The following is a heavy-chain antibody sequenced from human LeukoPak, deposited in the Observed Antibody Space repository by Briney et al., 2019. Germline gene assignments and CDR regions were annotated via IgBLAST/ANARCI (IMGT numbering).Heavy chain of an antibody. Sequence: ASVKVSCKASGGTFSSYAISWVRQAPGQGLEWMGGIIPIFGTANYAQKFQGRVTITADESTSTAYMELSSLRSEDTAVYYCARNKFMITFGGVIVIPAWFDYWGQGTLVTASS. D-gene: IGHD3-16*02. CDR2: IIPIFGTA. CDR3: ARNKFMITFGGVIVIPAWFDY. CDR1: GGTFSSYA. V-gene: IGHV1-69*13. J-gene: IGHJ4*02.